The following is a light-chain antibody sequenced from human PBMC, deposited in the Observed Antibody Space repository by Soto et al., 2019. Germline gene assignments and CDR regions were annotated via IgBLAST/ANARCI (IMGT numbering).Light chain of an antibody. CDR2: DVT. V-gene: IGLV2-11*01. J-gene: IGLJ1*01. CDR3: CSHAGSYTYV. Sequence: QSALTQPRSVSGSPGQSLTISCTGTSSDVGGHNYVSWYQQYPGKVPKLMIYDVTKRPSGVPDRFSGSKSGNTASLTISGLQAEDEADYYCCSHAGSYTYVFGTGTKVTVL. CDR1: SSDVGGHNY.